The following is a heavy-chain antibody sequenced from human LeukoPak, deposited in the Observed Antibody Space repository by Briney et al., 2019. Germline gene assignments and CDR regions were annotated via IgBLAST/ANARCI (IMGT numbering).Heavy chain of an antibody. CDR2: ISWNSGSI. CDR3: AKGLVHAFDI. Sequence: GRSLRLSCAASGFTFDDYAMHWVRQAPGKGLEWVSVISWNSGSIGYADSVKGRFTISRDNAKNSLYLQMNSLRAEDTALYYCAKGLVHAFDIWGQGTMVTVSS. CDR1: GFTFDDYA. V-gene: IGHV3-9*01. J-gene: IGHJ3*02.